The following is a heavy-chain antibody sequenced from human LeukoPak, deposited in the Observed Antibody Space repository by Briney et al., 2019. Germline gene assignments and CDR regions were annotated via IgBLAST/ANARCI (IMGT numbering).Heavy chain of an antibody. CDR2: INHSGST. CDR1: GGSFSGYY. Sequence: SETLSLTCAVYGGSFSGYYWSWIRQPPGKGLEWIGEINHSGSTNYNPSLKSRVTISVDTSRNQFSLKLSSVTAADTAVYYCARVVANHYYYYMDVWGKGTTVTISS. D-gene: IGHD2-15*01. CDR3: ARVVANHYYYYMDV. V-gene: IGHV4-34*01. J-gene: IGHJ6*03.